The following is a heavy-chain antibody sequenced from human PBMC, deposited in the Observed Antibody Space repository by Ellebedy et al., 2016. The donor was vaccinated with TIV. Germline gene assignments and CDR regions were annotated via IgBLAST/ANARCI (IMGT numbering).Heavy chain of an antibody. J-gene: IGHJ4*02. D-gene: IGHD3-10*01. CDR3: ARGSAMVRPPGHFDY. Sequence: SETLSLTXTVSGGSISSSSYYWGWIRQPPGKGLEWIGSIYYSGSTYYNPSLKSRVTISVDTSKNQFSLKLSSVTAADTAVYYCARGSAMVRPPGHFDYWGQGTLVTVSS. CDR1: GGSISSSSYY. V-gene: IGHV4-39*07. CDR2: IYYSGST.